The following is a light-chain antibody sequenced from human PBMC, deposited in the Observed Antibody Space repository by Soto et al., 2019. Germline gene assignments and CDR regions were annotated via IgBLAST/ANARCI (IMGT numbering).Light chain of an antibody. CDR3: QQYSSCLLT. J-gene: IGKJ4*02. CDR1: QSLYSC. CDR2: DAS. V-gene: IGKV1-5*01. Sequence: DIQMTQSPSTLSASLGDRVTITCRASQSLYSCLAWYQQKPGQAPRLLIYDASSMESGVPSRFSGSGSGTEFTLTISSLQADDFATYYCQQYSSCLLTFGGGTKVEIK.